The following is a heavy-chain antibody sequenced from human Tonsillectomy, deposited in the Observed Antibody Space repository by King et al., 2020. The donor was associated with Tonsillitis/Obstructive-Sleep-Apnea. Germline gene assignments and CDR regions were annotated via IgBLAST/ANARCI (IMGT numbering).Heavy chain of an antibody. Sequence: VQLVESGGVVVQPGGSLRLSCAASGFTFGDYTMHWVRHVPGKGLEWVSLITRDGDTTYYADSVKGRFTISRDNSKNSLYLQMNSLRPEDTALYYCAKGIGAYGSDWYFDLWGRGTLVTVSS. CDR3: AKGIGAYGSDWYFDL. J-gene: IGHJ2*01. V-gene: IGHV3-43*01. CDR2: ITRDGDTT. D-gene: IGHD5-12*01. CDR1: GFTFGDYT.